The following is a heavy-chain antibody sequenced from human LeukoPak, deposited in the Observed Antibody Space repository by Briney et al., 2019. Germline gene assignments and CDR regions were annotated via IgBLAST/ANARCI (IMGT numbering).Heavy chain of an antibody. CDR2: FDPEDGET. CDR3: AREGSYYYDSSGYYINYFDY. J-gene: IGHJ4*02. CDR1: GYTLTELS. Sequence: ASVKVSCKVSGYTLTELSMHWVRQAPGKGLEWMGGFDPEDGETIYAQKFQGRVTMTEDTSTDTAYMELSSLRSEDTAVYYCAREGSYYYDSSGYYINYFDYWGQGTLVTVSS. V-gene: IGHV1-24*01. D-gene: IGHD3-22*01.